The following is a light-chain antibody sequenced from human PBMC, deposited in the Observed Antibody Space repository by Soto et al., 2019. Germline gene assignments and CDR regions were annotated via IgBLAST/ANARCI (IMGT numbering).Light chain of an antibody. V-gene: IGLV1-44*01. Sequence: QSVLTQPPSASGSPGQRVTSSCSGGSSNIGSNTVSWYQQLPGTAPKLLIYSNNQRPSGVPDRFSGSKSGTSASLAISGLQSEDEADYYCAAWDDSLNGFYDFGTGTKVTVL. CDR2: SNN. CDR3: AAWDDSLNGFYD. J-gene: IGLJ1*01. CDR1: SSNIGSNT.